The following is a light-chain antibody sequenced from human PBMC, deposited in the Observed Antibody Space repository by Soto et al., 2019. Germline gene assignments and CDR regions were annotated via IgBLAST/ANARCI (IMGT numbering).Light chain of an antibody. Sequence: EIVMTQSPGTLSVSPGERATLSCRAGQGVTTNFAWYQQKSGQSPRLLIYDVSIRATGVPARFSGTGSETDFTLTISGLQSEDSAVYFCQQYNNWPFSFGEGTLLEIK. CDR2: DVS. V-gene: IGKV3-15*01. CDR3: QQYNNWPFS. J-gene: IGKJ5*01. CDR1: QGVTTN.